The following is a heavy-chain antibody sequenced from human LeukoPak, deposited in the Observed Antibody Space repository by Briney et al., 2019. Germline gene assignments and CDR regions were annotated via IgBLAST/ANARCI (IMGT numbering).Heavy chain of an antibody. CDR3: ARDLLAPDY. J-gene: IGHJ4*02. V-gene: IGHV1-46*01. CDR1: GYTFTSYY. Sequence: GASVKVSCKASGYTFTSYYMYWVRQAPGQGLEWVGAINPIGGTTTYAQKFQGRVTMTRDTSTTTVYMELYSLRYDDTAVYHCARDLLAPDYWGQGTLVTVSS. CDR2: INPIGGTT. D-gene: IGHD1-26*01.